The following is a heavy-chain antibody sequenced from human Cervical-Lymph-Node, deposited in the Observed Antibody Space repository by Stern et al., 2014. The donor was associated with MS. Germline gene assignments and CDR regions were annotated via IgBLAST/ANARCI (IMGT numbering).Heavy chain of an antibody. D-gene: IGHD6-6*01. CDR1: GGSMTNYF. J-gene: IGHJ4*02. V-gene: IGHV4-59*01. CDR3: ARGAYSSSSDLWY. Sequence: QLQESGPGLVQPSETLSLTCSVSGGSMTNYFWSWIRPPQGKGLEWIGYIYHSGSSNSNPSLKSRVPMSVDTSKNQFSLKLPSVTTADTAVYYCARGAYSSSSDLWYWGQGALVTVSS. CDR2: IYHSGSS.